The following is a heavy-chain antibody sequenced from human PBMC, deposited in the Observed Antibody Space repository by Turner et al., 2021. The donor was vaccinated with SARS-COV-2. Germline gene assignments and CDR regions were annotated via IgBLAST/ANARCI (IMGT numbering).Heavy chain of an antibody. CDR1: GGSISSRSYF. CDR3: ARNSPKWYYYDSSGYYDY. Sequence: QLQLQESGPGLVKPSETLSLTCTVSGGSISSRSYFWGWIRQPPGKGLERIGSIYYSGSTYHNPSLKSRVTISVDTSKNQFSLKLSSVTAADTAVYYCARNSPKWYYYDSSGYYDYWGQGTLVTVSS. D-gene: IGHD3-22*01. J-gene: IGHJ4*02. CDR2: IYYSGST. V-gene: IGHV4-39*01.